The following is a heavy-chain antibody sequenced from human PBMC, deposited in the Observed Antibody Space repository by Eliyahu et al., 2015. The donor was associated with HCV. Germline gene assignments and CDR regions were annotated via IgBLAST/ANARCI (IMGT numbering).Heavy chain of an antibody. J-gene: IGHJ4*02. V-gene: IGHV1-2*04. CDR3: ARERDEYGQHDGFDY. CDR2: INPNNGDT. D-gene: IGHD4-17*01. CDR1: VYTFXGPY. Sequence: QVQVVQSGAEXKNLGASVKVSCKASVYTFXGPYMDWGRQAPGQGLEWMGWINPNNGDTKYAQKFEGWVTMTRDTSINTVYMELTRLRSDDTAVYYCARERDEYGQHDGFDYWGQGTLVTVSS.